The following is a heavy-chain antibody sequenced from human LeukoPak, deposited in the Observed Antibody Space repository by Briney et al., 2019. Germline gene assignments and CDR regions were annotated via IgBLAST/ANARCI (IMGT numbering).Heavy chain of an antibody. Sequence: SETLSLTCAVYGGPFSGYYWSWIRQPPGKGLEWIGEINHNGSTNYNPSLKSRVTISIDKSKNQFSVNLNSVTAADTAVYFCARDRSGYCSGGSCYSGGWFDPWGQGTLVTVSS. CDR2: INHNGST. D-gene: IGHD2-15*01. J-gene: IGHJ5*02. CDR1: GGPFSGYY. V-gene: IGHV4-34*01. CDR3: ARDRSGYCSGGSCYSGGWFDP.